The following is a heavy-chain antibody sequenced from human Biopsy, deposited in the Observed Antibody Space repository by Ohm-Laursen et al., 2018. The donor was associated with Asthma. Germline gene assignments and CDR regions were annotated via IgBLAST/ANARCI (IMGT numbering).Heavy chain of an antibody. CDR1: GGTFNTYV. CDR3: ARKAGSCISRTCYSLDF. Sequence: GSSVKVSCKSLGGTFNTYVIGWVRQAPGQGLEWMGGINSVFGTTTYPQKFQDRVTITADDSTSTVYMELSSLRSEDTAVYYCARKAGSCISRTCYSLDFGGQGTLVTVSS. D-gene: IGHD2-2*01. V-gene: IGHV1-69*01. J-gene: IGHJ4*02. CDR2: INSVFGTT.